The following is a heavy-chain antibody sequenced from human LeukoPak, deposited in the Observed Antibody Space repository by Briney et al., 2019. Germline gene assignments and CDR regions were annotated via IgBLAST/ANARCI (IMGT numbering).Heavy chain of an antibody. J-gene: IGHJ4*02. D-gene: IGHD6-19*01. Sequence: GGSLRLSCAASGFTFSNHGMHWVRQAPGEGLEWVAVIWYDGSYKDFADSVKGRFTISRDNSKNTLDLQMNGLRAEDTALYYCAKDAYNRIAVAGAIDYWGQGTLVTVSS. CDR1: GFTFSNHG. CDR3: AKDAYNRIAVAGAIDY. V-gene: IGHV3-30*02. CDR2: IWYDGSYK.